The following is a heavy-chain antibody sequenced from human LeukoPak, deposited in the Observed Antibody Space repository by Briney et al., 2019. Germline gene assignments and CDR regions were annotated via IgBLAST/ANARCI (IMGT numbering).Heavy chain of an antibody. CDR2: ISYDGSNK. V-gene: IGHV3-30-3*01. CDR3: ARPRWFGEQRRNWFDP. D-gene: IGHD3-10*01. Sequence: GGSLRLSCAASGFTFSSYAMHWVRQAPGKGLEWVAVISYDGSNKYYADSVKGRFTISRDNSKNTLYLQMNSLRAEDTAVYYCARPRWFGEQRRNWFDPWGQGTLVIVSS. J-gene: IGHJ5*02. CDR1: GFTFSSYA.